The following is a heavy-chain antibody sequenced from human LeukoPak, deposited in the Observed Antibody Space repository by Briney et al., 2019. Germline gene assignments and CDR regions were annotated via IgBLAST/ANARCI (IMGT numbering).Heavy chain of an antibody. CDR1: GFTFDDYT. J-gene: IGHJ2*01. Sequence: GGSLRLSCAASGFTFDDYTMHWVRQAPGKGLEWVSLISWNGVTTYYADSVKGRFTISKDNSKNSLYLHMNSLRTDDTALYYCAKEDPTRYFDLWGRGTLVTVSS. V-gene: IGHV3-43*01. CDR3: AKEDPTRYFDL. CDR2: ISWNGVTT.